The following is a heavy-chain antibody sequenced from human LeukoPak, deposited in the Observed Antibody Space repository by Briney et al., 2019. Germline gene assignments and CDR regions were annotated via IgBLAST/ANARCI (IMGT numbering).Heavy chain of an antibody. CDR2: IRYDGSNK. D-gene: IGHD5-24*01. CDR1: GFSFSSYG. V-gene: IGHV3-30*02. J-gene: IGHJ6*03. CDR3: AKDRWDYMDV. Sequence: GGSLRLSCAASGFSFSSYGMHWVRQAPGKGLEWVAFIRYDGSNKYYADSVKGRFTIPRDNSKNTLYLQMNSLRAEDTAVYYCAKDRWDYMDVWGKGTTVTVSS.